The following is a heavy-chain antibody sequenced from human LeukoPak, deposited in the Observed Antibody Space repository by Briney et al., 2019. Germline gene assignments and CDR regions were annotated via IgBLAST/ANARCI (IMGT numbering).Heavy chain of an antibody. CDR2: ISGSGAP. V-gene: IGHV3-23*01. J-gene: IGHJ4*02. CDR1: GFTFSSYW. D-gene: IGHD2/OR15-2a*01. Sequence: GGSLRLSCAASGFTFSSYWMSWVRQAPGMGLEWVSSISGSGAPYYADSVKGRFTISRDNSQNGLCLQMNSLRAADTAVYYCARGWNSVSYYFEYWGQGTMVTVSS. CDR3: ARGWNSVSYYFEY.